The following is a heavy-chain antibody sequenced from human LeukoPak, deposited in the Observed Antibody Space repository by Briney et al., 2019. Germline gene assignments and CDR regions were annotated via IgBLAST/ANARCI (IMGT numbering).Heavy chain of an antibody. D-gene: IGHD3-10*01. V-gene: IGHV3-23*01. CDR3: AKAQPLHRSGPFDC. Sequence: PGGSLRLSCAASGFTFSSYAMSWVRQAPGKGLEWVSTIGGSGGTTYYADSVKGRFTISRDNSKDTLYLQMNNLRAEDAAVYYCAKAQPLHRSGPFDCWGQGSLATVSS. J-gene: IGHJ4*02. CDR1: GFTFSSYA. CDR2: IGGSGGTT.